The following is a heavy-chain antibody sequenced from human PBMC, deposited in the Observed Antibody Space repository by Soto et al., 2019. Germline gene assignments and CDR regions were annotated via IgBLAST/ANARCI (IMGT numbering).Heavy chain of an antibody. V-gene: IGHV3-21*01. J-gene: IGHJ3*02. CDR3: ARDREGIVVVVAATPAFDI. CDR2: ISSSSSYI. D-gene: IGHD2-15*01. Sequence: PVGSLRLSCAASGFTFSSYSMNWVRQAPGKGLEWVSSISSSSSYIYYADSVKGRFTISRDNAKNSLYLQMNSLRAEDTAVYYCARDREGIVVVVAATPAFDIWGQGTMVTVSS. CDR1: GFTFSSYS.